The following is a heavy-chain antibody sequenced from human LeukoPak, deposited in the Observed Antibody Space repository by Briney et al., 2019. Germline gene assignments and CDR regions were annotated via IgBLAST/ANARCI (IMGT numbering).Heavy chain of an antibody. V-gene: IGHV1-18*01. CDR3: ARVSLYSGSSGVDY. CDR1: GYTFTSYG. Sequence: ASVKVSCKASGYTFTSYGISWVRQAPGQGLEWMGWISAYNGNTNYAQKLQGRVTTTTDTSTSTAYMELRSLRSDDTAVYYCARVSLYSGSSGVDYWGQGTLVTVSS. J-gene: IGHJ4*02. D-gene: IGHD1-26*01. CDR2: ISAYNGNT.